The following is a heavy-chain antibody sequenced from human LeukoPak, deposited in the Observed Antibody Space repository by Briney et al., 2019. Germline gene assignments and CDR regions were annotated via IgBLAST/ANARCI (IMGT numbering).Heavy chain of an antibody. V-gene: IGHV3-30*04. CDR2: ISYDGSNK. J-gene: IGHJ4*02. D-gene: IGHD4-23*01. CDR3: ATDYGANSGGFDY. CDR1: GFTFSSYA. Sequence: GGSLRLSCAASGFTFSSYAMHWVRQAPGKGLEWVAVISYDGSNKYHADSVKGRFTISRDNAKNSLYLQMNSLRAEDTAVYYCATDYGANSGGFDYWGQGTLVTVSS.